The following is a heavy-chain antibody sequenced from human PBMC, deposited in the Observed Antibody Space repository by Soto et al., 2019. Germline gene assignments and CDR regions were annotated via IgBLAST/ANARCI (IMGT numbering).Heavy chain of an antibody. CDR1: GGSISSYY. CDR3: ARRAGVRYYGSGSYVSWFDP. Sequence: SETLSLTCTVSGGSISSYYWSWIRQPPGKGLEWIGYIYYSGSTNYNPSLKSRVTISVDTSKNQFSLKLSSVTAADTAVYYCARRAGVRYYGSGSYVSWFDPWGQGTLVTVSS. D-gene: IGHD3-10*01. V-gene: IGHV4-59*08. CDR2: IYYSGST. J-gene: IGHJ5*02.